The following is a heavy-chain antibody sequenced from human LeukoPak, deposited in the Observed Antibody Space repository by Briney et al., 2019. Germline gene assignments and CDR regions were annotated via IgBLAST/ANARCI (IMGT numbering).Heavy chain of an antibody. CDR1: GDSISSTTYY. V-gene: IGHV4-39*07. Sequence: SETLSLTCTVSGDSISSTTYYWGWIRQPPGNGLEWIGSINYSGNTYYKPSLKSRLTISVDTSKNEFSLILTSVTAADTAVYYCARDRAVTTEGFDYWGQGTLVTVSS. CDR2: INYSGNT. J-gene: IGHJ4*02. D-gene: IGHD4-17*01. CDR3: ARDRAVTTEGFDY.